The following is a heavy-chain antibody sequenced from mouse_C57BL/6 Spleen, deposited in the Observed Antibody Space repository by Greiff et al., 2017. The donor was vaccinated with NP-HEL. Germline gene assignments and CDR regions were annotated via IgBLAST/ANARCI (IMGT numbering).Heavy chain of an antibody. Sequence: EVQRVESGGGLVKPGGSLKLSCAASGFTFSSYAMSWVRQTPEKRLEWVATISDGGSYTYYPDNVKGRFTISRDNAKNNLYLQMSHLKSEDTAMYYCARDLNDYDDAMDYWGQGTSVTVSS. V-gene: IGHV5-4*01. CDR2: ISDGGSYT. J-gene: IGHJ4*01. D-gene: IGHD2-4*01. CDR1: GFTFSSYA. CDR3: ARDLNDYDDAMDY.